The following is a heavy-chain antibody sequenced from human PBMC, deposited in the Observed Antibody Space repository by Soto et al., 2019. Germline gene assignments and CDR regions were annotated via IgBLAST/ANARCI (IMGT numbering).Heavy chain of an antibody. Sequence: GGSLRLSCAASGVTFSSYAMSWVRQAPGKGLEWVSAISGSGGSTYYADSVKGRFTISRDNSKNTLYLQMNSLRAEDTAVYYCAKSLAWIQLWLPGDYYYGMDVWGQGTTVTVSS. J-gene: IGHJ6*02. D-gene: IGHD5-18*01. V-gene: IGHV3-23*01. CDR2: ISGSGGST. CDR1: GVTFSSYA. CDR3: AKSLAWIQLWLPGDYYYGMDV.